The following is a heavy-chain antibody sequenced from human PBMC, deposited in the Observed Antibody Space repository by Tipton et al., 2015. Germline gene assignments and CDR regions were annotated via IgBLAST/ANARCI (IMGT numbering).Heavy chain of an antibody. V-gene: IGHV4-38-2*02. J-gene: IGHJ6*02. CDR2: ISHSGNT. CDR3: ARDFTPYQYYAMDV. CDR1: AYSISTDYY. Sequence: TLSLTCAVSAYSISTDYYWGWIRQPPGKGLEWIGSISHSGNTYYNPSLKSRVTMSRDTSKNQFSLKLTSVTAADTAVYYCARDFTPYQYYAMDVWGQGTTVTVSS.